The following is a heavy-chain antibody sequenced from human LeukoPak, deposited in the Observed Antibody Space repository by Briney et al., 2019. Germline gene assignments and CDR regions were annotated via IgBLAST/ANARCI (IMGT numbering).Heavy chain of an antibody. V-gene: IGHV3-7*01. CDR1: GFTFSSSW. Sequence: GGSLRLSCVASGFTFSSSWMAWVRQAPGKGLQGVANINHDGSVKNYVGSVKGRFAISRDNAQNSFYLQMNSLETDDTAVYYCAKDSYSKGDYWGQGTLATVSS. D-gene: IGHD4-11*01. CDR2: INHDGSVK. CDR3: AKDSYSKGDY. J-gene: IGHJ4*02.